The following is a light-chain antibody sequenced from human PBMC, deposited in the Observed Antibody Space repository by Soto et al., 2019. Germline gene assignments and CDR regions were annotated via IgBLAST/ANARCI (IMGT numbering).Light chain of an antibody. CDR2: STN. Sequence: QTVVTQEPSFSVSPGRTVTLTCGLSSGSVSTNYYPSWYQQTPGQAPRTLIYSTNTRSSGVPDRFSGSILGNKAALTITGAQADDESDYYCLLYISSGISVFGGGTKVTVL. J-gene: IGLJ3*02. CDR1: SGSVSTNYY. V-gene: IGLV8-61*01. CDR3: LLYISSGISV.